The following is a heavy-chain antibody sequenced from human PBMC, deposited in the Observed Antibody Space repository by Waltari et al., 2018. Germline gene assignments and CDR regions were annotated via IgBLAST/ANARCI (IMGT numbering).Heavy chain of an antibody. Sequence: EVQLLESGGGSVQPGGSLRLSCAASGFTFSSYAMSWVRQAPGKGLEWVSAISGSGGSTYYADSVKGRFTISRDNSKNTLYLQMNSLRAEDTAVYYCAKDLHYDILTGGDYWGQGTLVIVSS. CDR3: AKDLHYDILTGGDY. D-gene: IGHD3-9*01. CDR1: GFTFSSYA. J-gene: IGHJ4*02. V-gene: IGHV3-23*01. CDR2: ISGSGGST.